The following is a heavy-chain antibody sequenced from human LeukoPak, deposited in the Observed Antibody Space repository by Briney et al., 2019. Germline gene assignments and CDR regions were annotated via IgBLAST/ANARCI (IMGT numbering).Heavy chain of an antibody. CDR2: IYSGGST. CDR3: ARDPGDIAARD. J-gene: IGHJ4*02. V-gene: IGHV3-66*01. D-gene: IGHD6-6*01. Sequence: GGSLRLSCAASGFTVSSNYMSWVHQAPGKGLEWVSVIYSGGSTYYADSVKGRLTISRDNSKNTLYLQMNSLRAEDTAVYYCARDPGDIAARDWGQGTLVTVSS. CDR1: GFTVSSNY.